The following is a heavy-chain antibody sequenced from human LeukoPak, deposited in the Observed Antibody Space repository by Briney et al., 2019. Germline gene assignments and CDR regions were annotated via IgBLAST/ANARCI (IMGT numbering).Heavy chain of an antibody. CDR1: GFTFSTYA. J-gene: IGHJ4*02. V-gene: IGHV3-64D*06. CDR2: ISTNGGTT. CDR3: VKGPGPTVNYYFDF. D-gene: IGHD4-17*01. Sequence: GGSLRLSCSASGFTFSTYAMHWVRQAPGKGLEYVSSISTNGGTTYSAESSRGRFAISRDNSKNTLYLQMSSLRADDTAEYYCVKGPGPTVNYYFDFWGQGTLVTVSS.